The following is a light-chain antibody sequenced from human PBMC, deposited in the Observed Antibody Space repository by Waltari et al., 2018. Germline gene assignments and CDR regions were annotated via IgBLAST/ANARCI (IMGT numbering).Light chain of an antibody. CDR3: QQRSAWPTT. Sequence: EIVVTQTPATLSLSPGDGATLSCRTSESVSSNLAWFQQKDGQPPRLVIYDASSRAADTPARFSGGGSGTDYTLTIISLEPEDFATYYCQQRSAWPTTFGQGTRLEI. V-gene: IGKV3-11*01. CDR2: DAS. J-gene: IGKJ5*01. CDR1: ESVSSN.